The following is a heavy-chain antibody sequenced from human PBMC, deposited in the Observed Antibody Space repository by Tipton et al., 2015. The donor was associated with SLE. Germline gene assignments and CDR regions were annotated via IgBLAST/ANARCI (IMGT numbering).Heavy chain of an antibody. V-gene: IGHV4-34*01. CDR2: INHSGST. D-gene: IGHD7-27*01. J-gene: IGHJ3*02. CDR1: DGSFSGYY. Sequence: TLSLTCSVYDGSFSGYYWTWIRQPPGKGLEWIGEINHSGSTNYNPSLKSRVTISIDTSKNQFSLKLHSVTPEDTAVYYCARLGPTGDLGDAFDTWGQGTMVTVSS. CDR3: ARLGPTGDLGDAFDT.